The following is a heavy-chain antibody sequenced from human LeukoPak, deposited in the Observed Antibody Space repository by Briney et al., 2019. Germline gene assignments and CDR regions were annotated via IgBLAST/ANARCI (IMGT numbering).Heavy chain of an antibody. CDR1: GGSISSYY. CDR3: ARHLYGDYDAFDI. D-gene: IGHD4-17*01. V-gene: IGHV4-59*08. CDR2: IYYSGST. Sequence: SETLSLTCTVSGGSISSYYWSWIRQPPGKGLEWIGYIYYSGSTNYNPSLKSRVTISVDTSKNQFSLKLSSVTAADTAVYYCARHLYGDYDAFDIWGQGTMVTVSS. J-gene: IGHJ3*02.